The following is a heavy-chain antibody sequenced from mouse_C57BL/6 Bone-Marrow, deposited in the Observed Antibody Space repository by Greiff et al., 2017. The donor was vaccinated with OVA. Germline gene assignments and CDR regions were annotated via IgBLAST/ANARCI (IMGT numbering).Heavy chain of an antibody. CDR2: IRLKSDNYAT. CDR1: GFTFSNYW. CDR3: TLIYYGNSRDY. Sequence: EVKLEESGGGLVQPGGSMKLSCVASGFTFSNYWMNWVRQSPETGLEWVAQIRLKSDNYATHYAESVKGRFTISRDDSKSSVYLQMNNLRAEDTGIYYCTLIYYGNSRDYWGQGTTLTVSS. D-gene: IGHD2-1*01. J-gene: IGHJ2*01. V-gene: IGHV6-3*01.